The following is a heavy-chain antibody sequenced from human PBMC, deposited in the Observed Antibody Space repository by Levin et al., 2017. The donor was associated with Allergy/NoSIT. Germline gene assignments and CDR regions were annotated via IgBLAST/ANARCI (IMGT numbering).Heavy chain of an antibody. D-gene: IGHD4-23*01. CDR3: ARNNDYGGNIGAFDI. V-gene: IGHV3-66*01. CDR2: LYSGGST. CDR1: GFTVSINY. J-gene: IGHJ3*02. Sequence: GGSLRLSCAASGFTVSINYMSWVRQAPGKGLEWVSVLYSGGSTYYTDSVKGRFTISRDNSKNTLYLQMNSLRVEDTAVYYCARNNDYGGNIGAFDIWGQGTMVTVSS.